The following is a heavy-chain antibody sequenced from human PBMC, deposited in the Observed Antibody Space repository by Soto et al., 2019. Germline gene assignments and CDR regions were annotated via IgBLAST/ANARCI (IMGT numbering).Heavy chain of an antibody. Sequence: GSLRLSCAASRFTFSTYAMSWVRQAPGKGLEWVSAISGSGSNTYYADSVKGRFTISRDDSKSTLYLQMNSLRAEDTAVYYCARDPSHSYYTLFYYFDYWGQGTLVTVSS. V-gene: IGHV3-23*01. J-gene: IGHJ4*02. CDR3: ARDPSHSYYTLFYYFDY. CDR2: ISGSGSNT. D-gene: IGHD1-26*01. CDR1: RFTFSTYA.